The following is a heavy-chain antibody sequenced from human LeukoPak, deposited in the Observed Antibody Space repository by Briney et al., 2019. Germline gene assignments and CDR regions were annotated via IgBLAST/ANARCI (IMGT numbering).Heavy chain of an antibody. V-gene: IGHV4-34*01. CDR3: ARGLQLLLYYYMDV. D-gene: IGHD5-24*01. CDR2: INHSGST. CDR1: VGSFSGYY. Sequence: PSETLSLTCAVYVGSFSGYYWSWIRQPPGKGLEWIGEINHSGSTNYNPSLKSRVTISVDTSKNQFSLKLSSVTAADTAVYYCARGLQLLLYYYMDVWGKGATVTVSS. J-gene: IGHJ6*03.